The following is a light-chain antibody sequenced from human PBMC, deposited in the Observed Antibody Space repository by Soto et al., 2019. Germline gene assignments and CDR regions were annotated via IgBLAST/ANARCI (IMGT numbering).Light chain of an antibody. CDR3: QQYYSYSLT. J-gene: IGKJ1*01. CDR2: DAA. Sequence: DIQMTQSPSTLSASVGDRVTITCRSSQSIGWWLAWYQQKPGESPKLLIYDAATLESGVPSRFSASGSETPFTLTFSGLQPEGFATYYGQQYYSYSLTFGQGAKV. V-gene: IGKV1-5*01. CDR1: QSIGWW.